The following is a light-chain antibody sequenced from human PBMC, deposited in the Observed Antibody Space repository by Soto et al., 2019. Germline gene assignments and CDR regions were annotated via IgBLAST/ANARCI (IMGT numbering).Light chain of an antibody. CDR1: QSVSSY. CDR2: DAS. J-gene: IGKJ4*02. CDR3: QQYGSSPRT. V-gene: IGKV3-11*01. Sequence: EIVVTQSPATLSLSPGERATLSCRASQSVSSYLAWYQQKPGQAPRLLIYDASNRATGIPARFSGSGSGTDFTLTISSLEPEDFAVYYCQQYGSSPRTFGRGTKVEV.